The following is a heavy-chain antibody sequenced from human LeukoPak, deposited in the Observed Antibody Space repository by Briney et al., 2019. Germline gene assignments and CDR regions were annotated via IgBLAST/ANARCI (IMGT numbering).Heavy chain of an antibody. D-gene: IGHD3-22*01. CDR1: GFTFSKFA. Sequence: GGSLRLSCAASGFTFSKFAMSWVRQAPGKGLEWVSGVSGSGGSAYYADSVKGRFTISRDNSKNTLYLQMNGLRAEDTALYYCAKYYYDSSGYYHPFDPWGQGTLVTVSS. CDR3: AKYYYDSSGYYHPFDP. V-gene: IGHV3-23*01. J-gene: IGHJ5*02. CDR2: VSGSGGSA.